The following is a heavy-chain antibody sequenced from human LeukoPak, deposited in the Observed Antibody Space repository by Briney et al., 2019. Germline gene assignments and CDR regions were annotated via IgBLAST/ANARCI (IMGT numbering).Heavy chain of an antibody. D-gene: IGHD2-8*01. CDR1: GYTFTSYY. CDR3: ARDIVLMVYAIYSWFDP. CDR2: INPSGGST. Sequence: PGASVKVSCKASGYTFTSYYMHWVRQAPGQGLEWMGIINPSGGSTSYAQKFQGRATMTRDTSTSTVYMELSSLRSDDTAVYYCARDIVLMVYAIYSWFDPWGQGTLVTVSS. J-gene: IGHJ5*02. V-gene: IGHV1-46*01.